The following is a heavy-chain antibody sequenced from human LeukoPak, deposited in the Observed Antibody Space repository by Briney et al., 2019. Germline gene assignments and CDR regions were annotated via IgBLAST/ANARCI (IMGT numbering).Heavy chain of an antibody. CDR1: GFIYSNYG. CDR2: INQDGSEK. D-gene: IGHD6-13*01. Sequence: GGSLRLSCAASGFIYSNYGMTWVRQAPGKGLEWVANINQDGSEKYYVDSVKGRFTISRDNAKNSLYLQMNSLRAEDTALYYCVKVSVAAPGSDYWGQGTLVTASS. V-gene: IGHV3-7*01. CDR3: VKVSVAAPGSDY. J-gene: IGHJ4*02.